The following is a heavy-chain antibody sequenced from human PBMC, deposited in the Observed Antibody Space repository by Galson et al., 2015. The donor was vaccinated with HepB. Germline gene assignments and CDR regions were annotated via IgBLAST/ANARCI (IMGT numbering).Heavy chain of an antibody. Sequence: SLRLSCAASGFIFSNSAIHWVRQAPGKGLEWVAVISSDGSNKYFTDSVKGRFTISKDNSKNTLFLQMNSLRPEDTAAYYCARATLLSQTKYYYDSSGYGASAHGMDVWGQGTTVTVSS. V-gene: IGHV3-30-3*01. D-gene: IGHD3-22*01. J-gene: IGHJ6*02. CDR3: ARATLLSQTKYYYDSSGYGASAHGMDV. CDR1: GFIFSNSA. CDR2: ISSDGSNK.